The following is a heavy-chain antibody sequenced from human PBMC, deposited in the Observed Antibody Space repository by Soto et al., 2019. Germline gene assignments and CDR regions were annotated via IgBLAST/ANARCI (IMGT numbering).Heavy chain of an antibody. CDR1: GFTFSSYA. V-gene: IGHV3-30-3*01. CDR2: ISYDGSNK. CDR3: ARALALGYCSGGSCYAYYYYYGMDV. D-gene: IGHD2-15*01. Sequence: QLVQSGPEVKKPGTSVKVSCKASGFTFSSYAMHWVRQAPGKGLEWVAVISYDGSNKYYADSVKGRFTISRDNSKNTLYLQMNSLRAEDTAVYYCARALALGYCSGGSCYAYYYYYGMDVWGQGTTVTVSS. J-gene: IGHJ6*02.